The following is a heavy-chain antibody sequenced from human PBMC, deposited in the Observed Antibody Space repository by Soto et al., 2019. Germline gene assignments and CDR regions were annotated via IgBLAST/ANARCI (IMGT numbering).Heavy chain of an antibody. Sequence: LLRVWWAASGVTCGSYSMNRVRQAPGKGLEWVSSISSSSSYIYYADSVKGRFTISRDNAKNSLYLQMNSLRAEDTAVYYCARGGYDYIWGSYRSSYFDYWGQGTLVTVSS. CDR2: ISSSSSYI. V-gene: IGHV3-21*01. CDR1: GVTCGSYS. CDR3: ARGGYDYIWGSYRSSYFDY. J-gene: IGHJ4*02. D-gene: IGHD3-16*02.